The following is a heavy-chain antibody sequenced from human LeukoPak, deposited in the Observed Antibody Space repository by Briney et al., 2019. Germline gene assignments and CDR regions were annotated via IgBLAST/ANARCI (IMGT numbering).Heavy chain of an antibody. J-gene: IGHJ5*02. CDR3: ARGSYGDYGLNWFDP. Sequence: ASVKVSCKASGYTFTSYGISWVRQAPGQGLEWMGWISAYNGNTNYAQKLQGRVTMTTDTSTSTAYMELRSLRSDDTAVYYCARGSYGDYGLNWFDPWGQGTLVTVSS. CDR1: GYTFTSYG. D-gene: IGHD4-17*01. CDR2: ISAYNGNT. V-gene: IGHV1-18*01.